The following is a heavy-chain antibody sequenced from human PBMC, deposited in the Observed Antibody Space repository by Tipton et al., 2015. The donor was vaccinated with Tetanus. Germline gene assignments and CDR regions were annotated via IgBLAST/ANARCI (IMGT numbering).Heavy chain of an antibody. V-gene: IGHV3-7*01. CDR3: ARSIAVSGYYYYGMDV. D-gene: IGHD6-19*01. Sequence: QLVQSGGGLVQPGGSLRLSCAASGFTFNSDWMTWVRQAPGKGLEWVANINEDGSGNYYVDSVKGRFTISRDNAGNSLFLQMNSLRVEDTAVYYCARSIAVSGYYYYGMDVWGQGTTVTVSS. CDR2: INEDGSGN. J-gene: IGHJ6*02. CDR1: GFTFNSDW.